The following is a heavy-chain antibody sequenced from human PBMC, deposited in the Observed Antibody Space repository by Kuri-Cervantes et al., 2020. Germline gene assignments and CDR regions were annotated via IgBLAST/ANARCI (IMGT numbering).Heavy chain of an antibody. D-gene: IGHD6-13*01. CDR1: GGSFNSSNW. CDR3: ARGAIAAAGKYCRFDP. V-gene: IGHV4-4*02. Sequence: SETLSLTCAVSGGSFNSSNWWSWVRQSPGKGLEWIGEIYHSGRTNYNPSLQSRVTISVDKSKNQFSLKLSSVTAADTAVYYCARGAIAAAGKYCRFDPWGQGTLVTVSS. CDR2: IYHSGRT. J-gene: IGHJ5*02.